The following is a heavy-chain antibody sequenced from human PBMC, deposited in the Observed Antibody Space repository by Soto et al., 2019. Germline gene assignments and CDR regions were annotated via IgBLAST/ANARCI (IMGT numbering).Heavy chain of an antibody. CDR1: GFTFSSYG. CDR3: ARDRTAGAGTFIDYYYGMDV. D-gene: IGHD6-19*01. V-gene: IGHV3-33*01. J-gene: IGHJ6*02. Sequence: QVQLVESGGGVVQPGRSLRLSCAASGFTFSSYGMHWVRQAPGKGLEWVAVIWYDGSNKYYADSVKGRFTISRDNSKNTLYLQMNSLRAEDTAVYYCARDRTAGAGTFIDYYYGMDVWGQGTTVTVSS. CDR2: IWYDGSNK.